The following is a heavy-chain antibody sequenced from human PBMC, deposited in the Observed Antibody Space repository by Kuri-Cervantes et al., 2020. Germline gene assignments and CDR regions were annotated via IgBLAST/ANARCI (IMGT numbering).Heavy chain of an antibody. D-gene: IGHD2-15*01. CDR3: ARDGGKPNYYYFMDV. V-gene: IGHV3-30-3*01. CDR2: ISYDGSNK. CDR1: GFTFSSYA. J-gene: IGHJ6*03. Sequence: GESLKISCAASGFTFSSYAMHWVRQAPGKGLEWVAVISYDGSNKYYPDSVKGRFTISRDDSKNTLYLQMNSLRAEDTAVYYCARDGGKPNYYYFMDVWGKGTTVTVSS.